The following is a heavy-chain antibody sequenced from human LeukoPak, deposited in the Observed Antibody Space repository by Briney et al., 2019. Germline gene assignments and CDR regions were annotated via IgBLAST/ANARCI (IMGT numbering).Heavy chain of an antibody. Sequence: GGSLRLSCAASGFTFSSYAMTWARQAPGKGLEWVSGISGSGGSTYYADSVKGRFTISRDNSKNTLYLQMNSLRADDTAIYYCANRGTKWLPPPTDAFDVWGQGTMVTVSS. CDR1: GFTFSSYA. CDR3: ANRGTKWLPPPTDAFDV. CDR2: ISGSGGST. J-gene: IGHJ3*01. D-gene: IGHD2-8*01. V-gene: IGHV3-23*01.